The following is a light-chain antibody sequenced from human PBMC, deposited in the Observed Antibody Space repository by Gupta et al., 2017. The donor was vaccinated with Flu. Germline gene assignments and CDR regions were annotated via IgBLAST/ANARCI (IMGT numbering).Light chain of an antibody. CDR3: QVWDSSSDHPGWV. Sequence: SSVVTPPPSVSVAPGQTATTTCGGNNIGSKGVHWYQQKPGQAPVLVVYADSDRPSWIPERFSGSNSGNTATLTIGKVEAGDEADYYCQVWDSSSDHPGWVFGGGTKLTVL. CDR2: ADS. J-gene: IGLJ3*02. CDR1: NIGSKG. V-gene: IGLV3-21*02.